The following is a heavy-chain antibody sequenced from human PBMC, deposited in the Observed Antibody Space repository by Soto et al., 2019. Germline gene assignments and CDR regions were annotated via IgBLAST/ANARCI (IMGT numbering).Heavy chain of an antibody. CDR3: AHRDGGNYYRGYFDS. V-gene: IGHV2-5*01. Sequence: QITLKESGPTLVKPTQTLTLTCTYSGFSLTTSGAGVGWIRQPPGKTLEWLALISWKHDKSYNPGLESRRTITKDTSTKQAILILTTIDPADTAADFCAHRDGGNYYRGYFDSWGQGTLVTVSS. CDR1: GFSLTTSGAG. J-gene: IGHJ4*02. D-gene: IGHD1-26*01. CDR2: ISWKHDK.